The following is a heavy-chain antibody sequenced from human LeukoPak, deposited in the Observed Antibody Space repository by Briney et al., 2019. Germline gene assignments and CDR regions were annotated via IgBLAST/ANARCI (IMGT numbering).Heavy chain of an antibody. CDR3: VRHPNYYDSSGYVDY. CDR2: IYYSGST. D-gene: IGHD3-22*01. J-gene: IGHJ4*02. Sequence: SETLSLTCTVSGGSISSYYWSWIRQPPGKGLEWIGYIYYSGSTNYNPSLKSRVTISVDTSKNQFSLKLSSVTAADTAVYYCVRHPNYYDSSGYVDYWGQGTLVTVSS. CDR1: GGSISSYY. V-gene: IGHV4-59*08.